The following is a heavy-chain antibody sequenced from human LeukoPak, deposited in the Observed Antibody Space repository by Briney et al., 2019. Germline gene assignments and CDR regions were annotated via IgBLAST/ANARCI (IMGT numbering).Heavy chain of an antibody. Sequence: SETLSLTCTVSGGSISSYYWSWIRQPAGKGLEWIGRIYTSGSTNYNPSLTSRVTISLDTSKNRLSLKLSSVTAADTAVYYCARDHGASSWYYYWGQGTLVTVSS. D-gene: IGHD6-13*01. CDR1: GGSISSYY. V-gene: IGHV4-4*07. CDR3: ARDHGASSWYYY. J-gene: IGHJ4*02. CDR2: IYTSGST.